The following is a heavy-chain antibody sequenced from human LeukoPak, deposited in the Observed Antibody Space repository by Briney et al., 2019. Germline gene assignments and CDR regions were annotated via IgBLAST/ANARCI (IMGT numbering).Heavy chain of an antibody. CDR2: IRYDGSNK. D-gene: IGHD3-10*01. Sequence: PGGSLRLSRAASGFTFSSYGMHWVRQAPGKGLEWVAFIRYDGSNKYYADSVKGRFTISRDNSKNTLYLQMNSLRAEDTAVYYCAKDAGSYSAHYYYYYYMDVWGKGTTVTISS. CDR3: AKDAGSYSAHYYYYYYMDV. V-gene: IGHV3-30*02. J-gene: IGHJ6*03. CDR1: GFTFSSYG.